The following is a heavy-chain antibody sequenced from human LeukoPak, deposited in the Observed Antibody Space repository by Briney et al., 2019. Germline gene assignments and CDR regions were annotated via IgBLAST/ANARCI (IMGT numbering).Heavy chain of an antibody. Sequence: GGSLRLSCAASGFTFSSYGMHWVRQAPGKGLEWVAVIWYDGSNKYYADSVKGRFTISRDNSKNTLYLQMNSLRAEDTAVYYCARDTRAYYDILTGSYYYYYGMDVWGQGTTVTVSS. V-gene: IGHV3-33*01. J-gene: IGHJ6*02. D-gene: IGHD3-9*01. CDR3: ARDTRAYYDILTGSYYYYYGMDV. CDR1: GFTFSSYG. CDR2: IWYDGSNK.